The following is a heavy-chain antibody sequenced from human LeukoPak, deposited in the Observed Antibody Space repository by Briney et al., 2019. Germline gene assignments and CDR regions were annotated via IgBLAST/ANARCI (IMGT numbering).Heavy chain of an antibody. D-gene: IGHD3-10*01. CDR3: VTSWVRQQRDF. CDR1: GLTSRRHW. CDR2: IEPDGSGK. V-gene: IGHV3-7*01. Sequence: GGSLRLSCAVSGLTSRRHWMSWVRQAPGKGLEWVADIEPDGSGKTYVDSVKGRFTISRDNAQQSLYLQMDTLTAEDTAVYYCVTSWVRQQRDFWGQGTLVTVSS. J-gene: IGHJ4*02.